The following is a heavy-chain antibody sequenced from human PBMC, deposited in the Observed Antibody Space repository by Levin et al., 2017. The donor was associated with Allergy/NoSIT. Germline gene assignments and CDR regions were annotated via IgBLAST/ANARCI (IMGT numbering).Heavy chain of an antibody. CDR2: ISAYNGNT. CDR3: ARSFGFAGDAFDI. J-gene: IGHJ3*02. D-gene: IGHD3-10*01. Sequence: GESLKISCKASGYTFTSYGISWVRQAPGQGLEWMGWISAYNGNTNYAQKLQGRVTMTTDTSTSTAYMELRSLRSDDTAVYYCARSFGFAGDAFDIWGQGTMVTVSS. CDR1: GYTFTSYG. V-gene: IGHV1-18*01.